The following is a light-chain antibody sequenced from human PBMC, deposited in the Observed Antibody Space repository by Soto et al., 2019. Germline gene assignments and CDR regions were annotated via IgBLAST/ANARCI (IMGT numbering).Light chain of an antibody. J-gene: IGKJ5*01. V-gene: IGKV3-15*01. Sequence: EIMMIQHTGTLSLYTKERATLSCRALQSVSSSYLAWYQQKPGQAPRLLIYGASTRATGIPARFSGSGSGTEFTLSISSLQSEDFAVYYCQQYNNWPFSTFGQGTRLEVK. CDR1: QSVSSSY. CDR3: QQYNNWPFST. CDR2: GAS.